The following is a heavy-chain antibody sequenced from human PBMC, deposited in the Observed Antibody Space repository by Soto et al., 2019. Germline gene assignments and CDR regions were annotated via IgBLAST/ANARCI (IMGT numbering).Heavy chain of an antibody. CDR1: GFTVDDYA. Sequence: ALRLFCAASGFTVDDYAMHWVRQVPGKGLEWVSGINWNSGSIGYGDSVKGRFAISRDNAKNSLHLQMNSLSAEDTAFYYCVKDESINWYSGHFRHWGQGTLVTVSS. CDR2: INWNSGSI. V-gene: IGHV3-9*01. D-gene: IGHD6-13*01. J-gene: IGHJ1*01. CDR3: VKDESINWYSGHFRH.